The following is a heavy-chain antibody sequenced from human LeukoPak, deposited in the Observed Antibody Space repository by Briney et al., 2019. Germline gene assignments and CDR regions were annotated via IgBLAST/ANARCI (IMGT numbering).Heavy chain of an antibody. Sequence: PGGSLRLSCVASKFTFTNYWMTWVRQAPGKGLEWVANIKEDGTEKHYADSVKGRFTISRGNTENSVYLQMNSLRVEDTAVYFCAGGGGWTAEDWGQGTQVTVSS. D-gene: IGHD3/OR15-3a*01. CDR3: AGGGGWTAED. CDR1: KFTFTNYW. V-gene: IGHV3-7*03. CDR2: IKEDGTEK. J-gene: IGHJ4*02.